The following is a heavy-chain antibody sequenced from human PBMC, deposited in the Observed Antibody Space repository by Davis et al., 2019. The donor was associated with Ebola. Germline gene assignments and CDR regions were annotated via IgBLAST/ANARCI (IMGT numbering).Heavy chain of an antibody. J-gene: IGHJ6*02. CDR2: IYPGDSDT. D-gene: IGHD3-3*01. CDR3: ARQGYYDFWSGYGMDV. CDR1: GYTYSSYW. V-gene: IGHV5-51*01. Sequence: GESLKISCKSSGYTYSSYWIGWVRQRPGKGLEWMGIIYPGDSDTRYSPSFQGQVTISVDKSTRTAFLQWSSLKAADTAMYYCARQGYYDFWSGYGMDVWGQGTTVTVSS.